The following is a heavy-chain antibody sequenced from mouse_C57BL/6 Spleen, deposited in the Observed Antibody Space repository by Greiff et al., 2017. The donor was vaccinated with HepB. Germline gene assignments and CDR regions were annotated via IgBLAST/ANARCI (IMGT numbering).Heavy chain of an antibody. D-gene: IGHD1-1*01. CDR1: GFTFSSYT. CDR2: ISGGGGNT. J-gene: IGHJ1*03. CDR3: ARHGDTTVANWYFDV. V-gene: IGHV5-9*01. Sequence: EVKLVESGGGLVKPGGSLKLSCAASGFTFSSYTMSWVRQTPEKRLEWVATISGGGGNTYYPDSVNGRFTISRDNAKNTLYLQMSSLRSEDTALYYCARHGDTTVANWYFDVWGTGTTVTVSS.